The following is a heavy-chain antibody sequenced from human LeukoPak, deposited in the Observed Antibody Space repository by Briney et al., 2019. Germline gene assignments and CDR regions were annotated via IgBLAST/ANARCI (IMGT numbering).Heavy chain of an antibody. CDR1: GGTFSSYA. CDR2: IIPILGIA. Sequence: ASVKVSCKASGGTFSSYAISWVRQAPGQGLEWMGRIIPILGIANYAQKFQGRVTITADKSTSTAYMELSSLRSEDTAVYYCARDLTLFREVVPAGDAFDIWGQGTMVTVSP. D-gene: IGHD2-2*01. CDR3: ARDLTLFREVVPAGDAFDI. V-gene: IGHV1-69*04. J-gene: IGHJ3*02.